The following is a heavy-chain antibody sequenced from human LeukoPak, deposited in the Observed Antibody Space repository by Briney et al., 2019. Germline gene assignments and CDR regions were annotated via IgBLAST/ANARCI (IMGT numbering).Heavy chain of an antibody. V-gene: IGHV3-30*18. CDR2: ISYDGSNK. CDR1: GFTFSSYG. CDR3: AKHDY. Sequence: GGSLRLSCAASGFTFSSYGMHWVRQAPGKGLEWVAVISYDGSNKYYADSVKGRFTISRDNSKNTLYLQMNSLRAEDAAVYYCAKHDYWGQGTLVTVSS. J-gene: IGHJ4*02.